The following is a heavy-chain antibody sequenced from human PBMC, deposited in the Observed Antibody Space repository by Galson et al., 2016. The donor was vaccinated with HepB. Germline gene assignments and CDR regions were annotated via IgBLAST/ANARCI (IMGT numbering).Heavy chain of an antibody. J-gene: IGHJ4*02. CDR3: GKHGGFDY. D-gene: IGHD3-16*01. CDR2: ISYDGRTK. CDR1: GFTFSNYG. Sequence: SLRLSCAASGFTFSNYGMQWVRQAPGKGLRWVALISYDGRTKFYADSVKGRFTISRDNSKNTLYLYMNNLTAGDTAIYYCGKHGGFDYWGQGALVTVSS. V-gene: IGHV3-30*18.